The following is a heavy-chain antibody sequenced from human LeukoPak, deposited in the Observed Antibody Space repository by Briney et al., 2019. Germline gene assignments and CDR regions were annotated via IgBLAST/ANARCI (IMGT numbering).Heavy chain of an antibody. D-gene: IGHD3-10*01. J-gene: IGHJ4*02. V-gene: IGHV3-23*01. Sequence: GGSLRLSCAASGFTFSSYAMSWVRQAPGKGLEWVSAISGSGGSTYYADSMKGRFTISRDNSKNTLYLQMNSLRAEDTAVYYCAKDSAVWFGESRGFDYWGQGTLVTVSS. CDR1: GFTFSSYA. CDR2: ISGSGGST. CDR3: AKDSAVWFGESRGFDY.